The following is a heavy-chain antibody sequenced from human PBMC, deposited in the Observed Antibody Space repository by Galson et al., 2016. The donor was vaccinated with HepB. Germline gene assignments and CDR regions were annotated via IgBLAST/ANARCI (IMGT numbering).Heavy chain of an antibody. D-gene: IGHD3-22*01. V-gene: IGHV6-1*01. CDR2: TYYRSDWYS. Sequence: CAISGDSVSSNSAAWNWIRQSPSRGLEWLARTYYRSDWYSDYAVSVKSRITINPDTSKNQFSLQLNSVTPEDTAVYYCARDLGNYGWYFDLWGRGTLVIVSS. CDR3: ARDLGNYGWYFDL. J-gene: IGHJ2*01. CDR1: GDSVSSNSAA.